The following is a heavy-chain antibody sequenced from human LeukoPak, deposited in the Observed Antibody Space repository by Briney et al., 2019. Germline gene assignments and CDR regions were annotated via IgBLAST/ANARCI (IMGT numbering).Heavy chain of an antibody. CDR2: IYHSGST. V-gene: IGHV4-59*12. CDR1: GGSIRSYY. Sequence: PSETLSLTCTVSGGSIRSYYWSWIRQTPGKGLEWIGEIYHSGSTNYNPSLMSRVTISVDKSKNQFSLKLSSVTAADTAVYYCATSGGSYDFDIWGQGTMTVSS. J-gene: IGHJ3*02. CDR3: ATSGGSYDFDI. D-gene: IGHD2-15*01.